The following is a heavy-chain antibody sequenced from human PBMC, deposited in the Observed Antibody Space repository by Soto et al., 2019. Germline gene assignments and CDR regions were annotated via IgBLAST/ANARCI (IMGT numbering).Heavy chain of an antibody. CDR2: INHSGST. D-gene: IGHD3-16*01. J-gene: IGHJ4*02. CDR3: AFGEGEYFIPFDY. Sequence: PSETLSLTCAVYGGSFSGYYWSWIRQPPGKGLEWIGEINHSGSTNYNPSLKSRVTISVDTSKNQFSLKLSSVTAADTAVYYCAFGEGEYFIPFDYWGQGTQVTVSS. CDR1: GGSFSGYY. V-gene: IGHV4-34*01.